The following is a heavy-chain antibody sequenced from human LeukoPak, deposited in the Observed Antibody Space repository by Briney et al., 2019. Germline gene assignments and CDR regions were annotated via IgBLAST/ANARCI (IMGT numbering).Heavy chain of an antibody. Sequence: SETLSLTCTVSGASIISSSYYWGWIRQPPGKGLEWIGSFYYSGTTHYNPSLKSRVTIGEDTSKIQFFLRLSSVTAADTAVYYCARQTDYSNYSDYWGQGTLVTVSS. D-gene: IGHD4-11*01. CDR2: FYYSGTT. V-gene: IGHV4-39*07. CDR3: ARQTDYSNYSDY. CDR1: GASIISSSYY. J-gene: IGHJ4*02.